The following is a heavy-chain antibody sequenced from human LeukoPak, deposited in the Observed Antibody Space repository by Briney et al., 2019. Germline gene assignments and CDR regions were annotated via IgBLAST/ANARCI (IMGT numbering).Heavy chain of an antibody. CDR2: ISGSGGST. J-gene: IGHJ4*02. D-gene: IGHD3-22*01. CDR3: AKGSSGYFDY. V-gene: IGHV3-23*01. CDR1: GFTFSSYA. Sequence: GGSLRLSCAASGFTFSSYAMSWVRQAPGKGLEWVSAISGSGGSTYYADSVKGRFTISRDNSKNTLYLQMNSLRAEGTAVYYRAKGSSGYFDYWGQGTLVTVSS.